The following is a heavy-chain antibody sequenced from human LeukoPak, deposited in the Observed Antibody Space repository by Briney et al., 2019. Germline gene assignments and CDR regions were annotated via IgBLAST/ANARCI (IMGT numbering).Heavy chain of an antibody. D-gene: IGHD3-22*01. CDR1: GFTFSSYG. CDR2: ISYDGSNK. Sequence: PGGPLRLSCAASGFTFSSYGMHWVRQAPGKGLEWVAVISYDGSNKYYADSVKGRFTISRDNSKNTLYLQMNSLRAEDTAVYYCAKDPYALVVVTPYFDYWGQGTLVTVSS. J-gene: IGHJ4*02. CDR3: AKDPYALVVVTPYFDY. V-gene: IGHV3-30*18.